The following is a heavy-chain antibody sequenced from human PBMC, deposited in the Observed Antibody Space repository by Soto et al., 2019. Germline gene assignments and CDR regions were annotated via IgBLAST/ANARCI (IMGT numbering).Heavy chain of an antibody. CDR3: VKKAAGDEYESTRDY. J-gene: IGHJ4*02. V-gene: IGHV3-30*18. CDR2: TSHDGTYK. Sequence: QVRLVESGGGVVQPGRSLRLSCTASGFIFSNYGIHWVRQAPGKGLEWVAVTSHDGTYKYYGDSVKGRFTISRDNSKNTVYLEMDSLRPGDTVLYYCVKKAAGDEYESTRDYWGPGTLVIVSS. CDR1: GFIFSNYG. D-gene: IGHD2-21*01.